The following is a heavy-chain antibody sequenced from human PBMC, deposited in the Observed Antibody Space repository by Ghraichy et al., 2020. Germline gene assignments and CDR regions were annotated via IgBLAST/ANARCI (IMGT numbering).Heavy chain of an antibody. V-gene: IGHV1-46*01. D-gene: IGHD3-10*01. CDR1: GYTFTSYY. J-gene: IGHJ4*02. CDR3: ARLTYGSGSYYNQYFDY. CDR2: INPSGGST. Sequence: ASVKVSCKASGYTFTSYYMHWVRQAPGQGLEWMGIINPSGGSTSYAQKFQGRVTMTRDTSTSTVYMELSSLRSEDTAVYYCARLTYGSGSYYNQYFDYWGQGTLVTVSS.